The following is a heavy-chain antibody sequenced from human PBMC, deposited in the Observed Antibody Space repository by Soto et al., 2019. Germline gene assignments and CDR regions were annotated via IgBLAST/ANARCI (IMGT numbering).Heavy chain of an antibody. CDR1: GFSLTSGVA. D-gene: IGHD5-12*01. V-gene: IGHV2-5*02. J-gene: IGHJ4*02. CDR3: AHIDPEIVTVGGHGGFDY. CDR2: IYWDDDK. Sequence: QITLKESGPTLVRPPQTLTLTCTFSGFSLTSGVAVGWIRQPPGKALEWLALIYWDDDKRYSPSLKNRRTITNDTTKNQVVMTMTNVGPVDTASYFCAHIDPEIVTVGGHGGFDYWGQGTLVTVSS.